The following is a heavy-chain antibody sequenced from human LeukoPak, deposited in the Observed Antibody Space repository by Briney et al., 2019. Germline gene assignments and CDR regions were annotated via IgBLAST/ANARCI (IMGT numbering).Heavy chain of an antibody. V-gene: IGHV1-69*04. CDR2: IIPILGIA. CDR3: ARDRWSSGWSYHTIFDY. J-gene: IGHJ4*02. D-gene: IGHD6-19*01. Sequence: ASVKVSCKASGGTFSSYAISWVRQAPGQGLEWMGRIIPILGIANYAQKFQGRVTITADKSTSTAYVELSSLRSEDTVVYYCARDRWSSGWSYHTIFDYWGQGTLVTVSS. CDR1: GGTFSSYA.